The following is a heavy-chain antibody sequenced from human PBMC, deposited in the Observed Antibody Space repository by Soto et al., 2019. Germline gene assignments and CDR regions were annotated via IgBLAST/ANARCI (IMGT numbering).Heavy chain of an antibody. CDR1: GGTFSSYT. D-gene: IGHD2-2*01. Sequence: QVQLVQSGAEVKKPGSSVKVSSKASGGTFSSYTISWVRQAPGQGLEWMGRIIPILGISNYAQMFQGRVTITAHKSTSTAYMELSSLRSEDTAVYYCARVVEDIVVVPAARSYYSYGMDVWGQGTTVTVSS. J-gene: IGHJ6*02. CDR3: ARVVEDIVVVPAARSYYSYGMDV. V-gene: IGHV1-69*02. CDR2: IIPILGIS.